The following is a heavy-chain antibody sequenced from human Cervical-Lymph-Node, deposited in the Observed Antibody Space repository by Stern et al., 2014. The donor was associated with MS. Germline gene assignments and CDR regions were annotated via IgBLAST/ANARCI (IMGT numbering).Heavy chain of an antibody. CDR2: IIPIFGTA. Sequence: VQLVESGAEVKKPGASVKVSCKASGYTFTSYGISWVRQAPGQGLEWMGGIIPIFGTANYAQKFQGRVTITADESTSTAYMELSSLRSEDTAVYYCARDKTYSSSWYYFDYWGQGTLVTVSS. J-gene: IGHJ4*02. V-gene: IGHV1-69*01. CDR1: GYTFTSYG. D-gene: IGHD6-13*01. CDR3: ARDKTYSSSWYYFDY.